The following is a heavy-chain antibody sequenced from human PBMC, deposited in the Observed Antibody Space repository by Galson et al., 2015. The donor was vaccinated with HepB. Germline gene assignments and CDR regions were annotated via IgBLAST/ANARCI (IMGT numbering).Heavy chain of an antibody. J-gene: IGHJ4*02. CDR1: GFTFNRYG. CDR2: IWYDGSNK. D-gene: IGHD6-13*01. CDR3: ARDHAIAATSYCVDY. V-gene: IGHV3-33*01. Sequence: SLRLSCAASGFTFNRYGMHWVRQAPGKGLEWVAVIWYDGSNKYYADSVKGRFTISRDNSKNTLYLQMNSLRAEDTAVYYCARDHAIAATSYCVDYWGQGTLVTVSS.